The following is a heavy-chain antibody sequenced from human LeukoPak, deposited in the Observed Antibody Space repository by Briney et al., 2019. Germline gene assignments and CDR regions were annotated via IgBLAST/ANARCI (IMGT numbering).Heavy chain of an antibody. CDR1: GDTFNNYA. CDR3: ARMRGYTSAPHYYFDY. V-gene: IGHV1-69*06. J-gene: IGHJ4*02. Sequence: SVKVSCKASGDTFNNYAIGWVRQAPGQGLEWMGGFIPLFATSKYAQKFQGRVTITADKSTSTAYMELSSLRSDGTAVYSCARMRGYTSAPHYYFDYWGQGTLVTVSS. CDR2: FIPLFATS. D-gene: IGHD5-18*01.